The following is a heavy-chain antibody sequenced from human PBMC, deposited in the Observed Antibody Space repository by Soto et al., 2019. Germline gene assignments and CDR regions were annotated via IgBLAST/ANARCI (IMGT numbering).Heavy chain of an antibody. CDR3: ARAPQLVAPAATGFDS. V-gene: IGHV3-48*02. J-gene: IGHJ4*02. Sequence: EVELVESGGGLVQPGGSLRLSCAASGFPFSTYSMSWVRQAPGKGLEWLSYISASTLTTFYADSVKGRFTISRDTAQNSLYLQMNGLRDEDTAVYYCARAPQLVAPAATGFDSWGQGTMVTVSS. CDR1: GFPFSTYS. D-gene: IGHD2-2*01. CDR2: ISASTLTT.